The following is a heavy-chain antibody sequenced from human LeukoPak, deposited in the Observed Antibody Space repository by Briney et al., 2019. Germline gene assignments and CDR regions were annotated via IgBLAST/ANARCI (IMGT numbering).Heavy chain of an antibody. J-gene: IGHJ4*02. V-gene: IGHV3-7*01. CDR2: IKYHGSDE. CDR3: ARIGGSGTYWDY. D-gene: IGHD3-10*01. CDR1: GFTFSDYW. Sequence: GGSLRLSCAASGFTFSDYWMSWVRQAPGKGLEWVANIKYHGSDEHYVDSVRGRFTISRDNAKNSLFLQMNSLRAEDTAVYYCARIGGSGTYWDYWGQGTVVTVSS.